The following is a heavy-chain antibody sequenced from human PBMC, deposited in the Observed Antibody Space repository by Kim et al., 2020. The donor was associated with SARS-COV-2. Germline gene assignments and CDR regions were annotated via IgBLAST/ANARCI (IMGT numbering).Heavy chain of an antibody. CDR3: ARDSSGWYRYYYMDV. J-gene: IGHJ6*03. CDR2: ISAYNGNT. Sequence: ASVKVSCKASGYTFTSYGISWVRQAPGQGLEWMGWISAYNGNTNYAQKLQGRVTMTTDTSTSTAYMDLRSLRSDDTAVYYCARDSSGWYRYYYMDVWGKGTTVTVSS. CDR1: GYTFTSYG. V-gene: IGHV1-18*01. D-gene: IGHD6-19*01.